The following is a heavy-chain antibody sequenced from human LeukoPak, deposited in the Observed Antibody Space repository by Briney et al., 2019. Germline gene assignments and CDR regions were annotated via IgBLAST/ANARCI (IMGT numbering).Heavy chain of an antibody. Sequence: ASVTVSCKASGYTFTSYAMNWVRQATGQGLEWMGWMNPNSGNTGYAQKFQGRVTMTRNTSISTAYMELSSLRSEDTAVYYCARVRTNYYGSGSYLYWGQGTLVTVSS. CDR2: MNPNSGNT. D-gene: IGHD3-10*01. CDR3: ARVRTNYYGSGSYLY. V-gene: IGHV1-8*02. CDR1: GYTFTSYA. J-gene: IGHJ4*02.